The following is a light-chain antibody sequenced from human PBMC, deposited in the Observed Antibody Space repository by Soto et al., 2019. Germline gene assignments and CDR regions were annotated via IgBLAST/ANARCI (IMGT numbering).Light chain of an antibody. CDR2: GAS. V-gene: IGKV3-20*01. CDR3: QPSGSSPYT. J-gene: IGKJ2*01. CDR1: QSVSSSY. Sequence: EIVLTQSPGTLSLSPGERATLSCRASQSVSSSYLAWYQQKPGQAPRLIIYGASDRATGIPDRFRGSGSGTDYTLTISRLEPEDFVVYYYQPSGSSPYTFRQGTKLEIK.